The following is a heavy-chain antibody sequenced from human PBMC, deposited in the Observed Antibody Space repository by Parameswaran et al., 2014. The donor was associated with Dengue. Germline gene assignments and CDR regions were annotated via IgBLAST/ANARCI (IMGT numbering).Heavy chain of an antibody. V-gene: IGHV1-46*01. CDR2: INPSGGST. J-gene: IGHJ4*02. Sequence: WVRQAPGQGPEWMGIINPSGGSTGYAQRFQGRVTMTRDTSTSTVYMELSSLRSEDTAVYYCARDLAPSGWSYFDYWGQGTLVTVSS. CDR3: ARDLAPSGWSYFDY. D-gene: IGHD6-19*01.